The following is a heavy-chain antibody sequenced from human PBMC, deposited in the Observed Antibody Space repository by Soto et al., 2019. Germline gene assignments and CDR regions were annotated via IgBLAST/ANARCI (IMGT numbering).Heavy chain of an antibody. D-gene: IGHD2-2*01. CDR3: AREDPAAMGLGV. Sequence: QVQLVESGGGLVKPGGSLRLSCAASGFTFSDYYMSWIRQAPGKGLEFISYISTSSSYTSYADSVKGRFTISRDNAKNSLYLQMDGLRAEDTAVYYCAREDPAAMGLGVWGQGTTVTVSS. CDR1: GFTFSDYY. V-gene: IGHV3-11*05. CDR2: ISTSSSYT. J-gene: IGHJ6*02.